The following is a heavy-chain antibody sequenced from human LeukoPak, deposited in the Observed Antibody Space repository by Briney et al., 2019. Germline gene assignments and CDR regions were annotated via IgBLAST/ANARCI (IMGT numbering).Heavy chain of an antibody. Sequence: GRSLRLSCAASGFTFSSYGMHWVRQAPGKGLEWVAVIWYDGSNKYYADSVKGRFTISRDNSKDTLYLQMNSLRAEDTAVYYCARDRIWGVTGWYYYYGMDVWGQGTTVTVSS. CDR2: IWYDGSNK. V-gene: IGHV3-33*01. CDR1: GFTFSSYG. CDR3: ARDRIWGVTGWYYYYGMDV. D-gene: IGHD2-21*02. J-gene: IGHJ6*02.